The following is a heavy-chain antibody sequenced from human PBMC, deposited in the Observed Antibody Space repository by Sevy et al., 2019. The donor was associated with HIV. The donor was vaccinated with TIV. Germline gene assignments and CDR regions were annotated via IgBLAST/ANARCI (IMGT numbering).Heavy chain of an antibody. CDR1: GFTFSDFY. D-gene: IGHD6-13*01. Sequence: GGPLRLSCAASGFTFSDFYMSWIRQAPGKGLEWISYISGGGRNIYYADSVKGRFTISRDNAKNSLYLQMNSLRAEDTAVYYCAREGILNPAGTSYWGQGTLVTVSS. J-gene: IGHJ4*01. CDR3: AREGILNPAGTSY. CDR2: ISGGGRNI. V-gene: IGHV3-11*01.